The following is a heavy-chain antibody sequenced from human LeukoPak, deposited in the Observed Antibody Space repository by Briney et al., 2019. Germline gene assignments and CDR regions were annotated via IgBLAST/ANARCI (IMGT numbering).Heavy chain of an antibody. CDR3: ARESPTYSGRDPTFDY. Sequence: GGSLRLSCAASGFTFSSYWVSWVRQAPGKGLEWVANIKQDGSEKYYVDSVKGRFTISRDNAKNSLYLQMNSLRAEDTAVYYCARESPTYSGRDPTFDYWGQGTLVTVSS. J-gene: IGHJ4*02. CDR2: IKQDGSEK. CDR1: GFTFSSYW. D-gene: IGHD1-26*01. V-gene: IGHV3-7*01.